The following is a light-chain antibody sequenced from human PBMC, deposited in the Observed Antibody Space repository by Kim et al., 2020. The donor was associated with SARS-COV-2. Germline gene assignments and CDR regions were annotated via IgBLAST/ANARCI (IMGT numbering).Light chain of an antibody. Sequence: GQRVTISCSGSSSNIGKNSVNWYQQVPGSAPKVLMFSNDQRPSGVPDRFSGSKSGTSASLAISGLQSEDEADYYCATWDDSLNGVVFGGGTQLTVL. V-gene: IGLV1-44*01. J-gene: IGLJ7*01. CDR2: SND. CDR3: ATWDDSLNGVV. CDR1: SSNIGKNS.